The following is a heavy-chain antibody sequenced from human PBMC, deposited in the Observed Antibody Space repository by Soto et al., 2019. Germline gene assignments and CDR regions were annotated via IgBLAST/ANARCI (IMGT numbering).Heavy chain of an antibody. Sequence: EVQLVQSGAEVKMPGESLKISCKGSGYTFTTSWIGWVRQMPGEGLEWMGIIYPSDSGTRYSPSFQGQVTISVDKSISTAYLQWNSLKASDTAIYYCARQGGRWFDPWGQGTLVTVSS. CDR1: GYTFTTSW. V-gene: IGHV5-51*01. CDR2: IYPSDSGT. J-gene: IGHJ5*02. CDR3: ARQGGRWFDP.